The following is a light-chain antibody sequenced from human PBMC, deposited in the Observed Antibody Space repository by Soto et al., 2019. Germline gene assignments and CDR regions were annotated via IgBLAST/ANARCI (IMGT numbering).Light chain of an antibody. V-gene: IGKV3-20*01. CDR2: GSS. CDR3: QQYGSSPPYT. CDR1: QSVSNKY. Sequence: EVGLTQSPGTLSLSPGERATLSCRASQSVSNKYLAWYQQKPGQAPRLLIFGSSDRATGIPDRFSGSGSGTDFTLTISRLEPEDFAVYYCQQYGSSPPYTFGQGTKLESK. J-gene: IGKJ2*01.